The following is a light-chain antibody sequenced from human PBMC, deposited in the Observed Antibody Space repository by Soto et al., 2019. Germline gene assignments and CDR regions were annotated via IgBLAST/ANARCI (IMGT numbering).Light chain of an antibody. CDR1: QSISSW. Sequence: DIQMTQSPSTLSASVGDRVTITCRASQSISSWWAWYQQKPGKAPKLLIYKASSLESGVPSRFSDSGSGTEFTLTISSLQPDDFATYYCQQYNSYPLTFGGGTKVEIK. J-gene: IGKJ4*01. CDR2: KAS. V-gene: IGKV1-5*03. CDR3: QQYNSYPLT.